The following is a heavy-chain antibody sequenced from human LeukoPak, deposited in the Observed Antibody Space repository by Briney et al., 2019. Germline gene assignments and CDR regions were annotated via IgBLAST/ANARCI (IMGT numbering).Heavy chain of an antibody. CDR1: GGSISSYY. CDR3: ARDSGGGSQLWLRGGDFDY. V-gene: IGHV4-39*07. J-gene: IGHJ4*02. D-gene: IGHD5-18*01. Sequence: SETLSLTCTVSGGSISSYYWGWIRQPPGKGLEWIGSIYYSGSTYYNPSLKSRVTISVDTSKNQFSLKLSSVTAADTAVYYCARDSGGGSQLWLRGGDFDYWGQGTLVTVSS. CDR2: IYYSGST.